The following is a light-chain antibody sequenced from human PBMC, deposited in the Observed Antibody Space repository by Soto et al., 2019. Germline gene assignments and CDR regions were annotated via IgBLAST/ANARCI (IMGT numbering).Light chain of an antibody. J-gene: IGKJ3*01. Sequence: EIMMPQSPGPLSVSPGAGATLSCTASQSVNLTLAWYQHKPGQPPRLLLYGASTRATGVPVRFRGRGSGTEFTLTISSLQSEDSAVYYGHQYNSWPRGTFGPGTKVEIK. CDR3: HQYNSWPRGT. V-gene: IGKV3-15*01. CDR1: QSVNLT. CDR2: GAS.